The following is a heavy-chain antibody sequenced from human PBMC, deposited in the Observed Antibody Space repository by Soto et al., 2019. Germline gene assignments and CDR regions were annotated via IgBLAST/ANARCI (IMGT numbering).Heavy chain of an antibody. CDR3: AREGQAPYYYYGMDV. CDR2: IIPIFGTA. CDR1: GGTFSSYA. J-gene: IGHJ6*02. Sequence: SVKVSCKASGGTFSSYALSWVRQAPGQGLEWMGGIIPIFGTANYAQKFQGRVTITADESTSTAYMELSSLRSEDTAVYYCAREGQAPYYYYGMDVWGQGTAVTVSS. V-gene: IGHV1-69*13.